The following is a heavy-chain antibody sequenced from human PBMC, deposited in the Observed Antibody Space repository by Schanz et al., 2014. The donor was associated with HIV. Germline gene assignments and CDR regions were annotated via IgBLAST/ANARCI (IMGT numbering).Heavy chain of an antibody. D-gene: IGHD2-15*01. CDR3: VRWGRGCSGGSCYWGYYGMDV. CDR1: GYTFTSYD. J-gene: IGHJ6*02. V-gene: IGHV1-8*01. CDR2: MNPNSGNT. Sequence: QVQLVQSGAEVKKPGASVKVSCKASGYTFTSYDINWVRQATGQGLEWMGWMNPNSGNTGYAQKFQGRVTMTRNTSISTAYMELSSLRSEDTAVYYCVRWGRGCSGGSCYWGYYGMDVWGQGTTVTVSS.